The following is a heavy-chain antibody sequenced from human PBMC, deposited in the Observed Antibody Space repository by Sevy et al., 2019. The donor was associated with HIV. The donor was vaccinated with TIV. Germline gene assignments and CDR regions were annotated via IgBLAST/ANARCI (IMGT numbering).Heavy chain of an antibody. CDR3: AREGCTKPHDY. D-gene: IGHD2-8*01. CDR1: GFTFSKYS. CDR2: FSFGCGKI. Sequence: GGSLRLSCAASGFTFSKYSMSWIRQTPGKGLEWVSTFSFGCGKINYADSVKGRFTGSRDDSRNTFYLQMNSLRAEDTAIYYCAREGCTKPHDYWGQGTVVTVSS. V-gene: IGHV3-23*01. J-gene: IGHJ4*02.